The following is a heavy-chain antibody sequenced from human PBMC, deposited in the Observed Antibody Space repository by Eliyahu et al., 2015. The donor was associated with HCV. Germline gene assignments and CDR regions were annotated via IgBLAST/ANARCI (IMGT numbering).Heavy chain of an antibody. J-gene: IGHJ3*01. Sequence: DVQLVESGGGLVQPGGSLRLSCAASDFTFXTYWMTWVRQAPGKGLEWVANIHEDGGEKYYVDSVKGRFTISRDNARNSLYLQMNSLRAEDAAVYYCARVERLTLPFAFNLWGQGTMVTVSS. V-gene: IGHV3-7*01. CDR2: IHEDGGEK. CDR1: DFTFXTYW. D-gene: IGHD5-12*01. CDR3: ARVERLTLPFAFNL.